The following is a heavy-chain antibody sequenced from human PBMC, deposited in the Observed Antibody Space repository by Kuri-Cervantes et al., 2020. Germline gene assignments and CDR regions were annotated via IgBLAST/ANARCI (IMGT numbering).Heavy chain of an antibody. Sequence: GGSLRLSCAASGFTFSSYGMHWVRQAPGKGLEWVAVISYDGSNKYYADSVKGRFTISRDNSKNTLYLQMDSLRAEDTAVYYCARESSGAYCGGDCPDAFDIWGQGTMVTVSS. CDR2: ISYDGSNK. V-gene: IGHV3-30*03. D-gene: IGHD2-21*02. CDR3: ARESSGAYCGGDCPDAFDI. CDR1: GFTFSSYG. J-gene: IGHJ3*02.